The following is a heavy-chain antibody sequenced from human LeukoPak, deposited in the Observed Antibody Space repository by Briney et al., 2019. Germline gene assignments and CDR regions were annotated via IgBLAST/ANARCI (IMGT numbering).Heavy chain of an antibody. D-gene: IGHD6-19*01. CDR3: ARRGTIAVPVFWFDP. J-gene: IGHJ5*02. V-gene: IGHV3-7*01. CDR2: IKQDGSEK. CDR1: GFTFSSYW. Sequence: GGSLRLSCAASGFTFSSYWMSWVRQAPGKGLEWAANIKQDGSEKYYGDSVKGRSTISRDNAKNSVYLQINRLRAEDTAVYYCARRGTIAVPVFWFDPWGQGTLVTVSS.